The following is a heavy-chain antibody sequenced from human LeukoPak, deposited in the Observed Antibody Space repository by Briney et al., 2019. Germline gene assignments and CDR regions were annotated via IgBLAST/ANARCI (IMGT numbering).Heavy chain of an antibody. CDR2: MNPNSGNT. V-gene: IGHV1-8*01. J-gene: IGHJ6*02. Sequence: ASVKVSCKVSGYTLTELSMHWVRQATGQGLEWMGWMNPNSGNTGYAQKFQGRVTMTRNTSISTAYMELSSLRSEDTAVYYCARRYSSSWYGAYYYYYGMDVWGQGTTVTVSS. D-gene: IGHD6-13*01. CDR1: GYTLTELS. CDR3: ARRYSSSWYGAYYYYYGMDV.